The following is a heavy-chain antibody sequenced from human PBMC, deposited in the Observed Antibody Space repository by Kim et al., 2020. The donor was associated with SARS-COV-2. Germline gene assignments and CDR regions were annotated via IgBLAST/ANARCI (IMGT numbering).Heavy chain of an antibody. CDR3: ARVPHCSGGSCHQPGRADYYGMDV. Sequence: SETLSLTCTVSGGSISSGGYYWSWIRQHPGKGLEWIGYIYYSGSTYYNPSLKSRVTISVDTSKNQFSLKLSSVTAADTAVYYCARVPHCSGGSCHQPGRADYYGMDVWGQGTTVTVSS. CDR1: GGSISSGGYY. V-gene: IGHV4-31*03. CDR2: IYYSGST. J-gene: IGHJ6*02. D-gene: IGHD2-15*01.